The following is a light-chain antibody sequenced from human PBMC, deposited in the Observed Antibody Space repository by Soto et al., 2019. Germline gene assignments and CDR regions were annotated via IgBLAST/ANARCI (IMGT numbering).Light chain of an antibody. CDR1: SSNIGAGYD. CDR2: GNS. CDR3: QSYDNSLSGWV. Sequence: QSVLTQPPSVSGAPGQRVTISCTGGSSNIGAGYDVHWYQQLPGTAPKVLIYGNSNRPSGVPDRFSGSKSATSASLAITGLQAEYEADYYCQSYDNSLSGWVFGGGTKLTVL. J-gene: IGLJ2*01. V-gene: IGLV1-40*01.